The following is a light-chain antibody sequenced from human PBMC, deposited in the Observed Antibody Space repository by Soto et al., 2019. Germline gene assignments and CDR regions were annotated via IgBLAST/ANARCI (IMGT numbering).Light chain of an antibody. V-gene: IGLV2-23*01. CDR1: SSTVGGFNV. CDR2: EGI. J-gene: IGLJ1*01. CDR3: CSYVGATTYV. Sequence: QSALTQPASVSGSPGQSITISCTGTSSTVGGFNVVSWYQQHPGKAPKVIIYEGIKRPSGVSNRFSGSNSGSTASLTISGLQAEDDAHYYCCSYVGATTYVFGTGTKLTVL.